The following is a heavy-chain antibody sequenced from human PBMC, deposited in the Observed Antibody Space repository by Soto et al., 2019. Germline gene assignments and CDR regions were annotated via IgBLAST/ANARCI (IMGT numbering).Heavy chain of an antibody. CDR2: IYTSGST. Sequence: SLTCTVSGGSISSYYWSWIRQPAGKGLEWIGRIYTSGSTNYNPSLKSRVTMSVDTSKNQFSLKLSSVTAADTAVYYCARERSGGPYSSSWPEFDYWGQGTLVTVSS. CDR3: ARERSGGPYSSSWPEFDY. J-gene: IGHJ4*02. CDR1: GGSISSYY. V-gene: IGHV4-4*07. D-gene: IGHD6-13*01.